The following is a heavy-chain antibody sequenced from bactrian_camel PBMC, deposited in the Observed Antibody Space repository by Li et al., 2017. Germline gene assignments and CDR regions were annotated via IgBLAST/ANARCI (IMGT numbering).Heavy chain of an antibody. CDR2: IGQHGDT. CDR1: GYIYSSHC. CDR3: AAIQPDCTGARRSTWEKFAY. Sequence: HVQLVESGGGAVQAGGSLRLSCVASGYIYSSHCMGWVRQAPGKEREGVAAIGQHGDTSYADSVKGRFTISRDNTRNTLYLQMNSLKPEDTAMYYCAAIQPDCTGARRSTWEKFAYWGQGPRSPSP. D-gene: IGHD7*01. J-gene: IGHJ6*01. V-gene: IGHV3S26*01.